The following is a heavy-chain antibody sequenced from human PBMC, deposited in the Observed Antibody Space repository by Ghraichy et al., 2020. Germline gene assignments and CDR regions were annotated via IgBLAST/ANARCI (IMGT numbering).Heavy chain of an antibody. CDR3: ARVRAYDILTGYNDAFDI. D-gene: IGHD3-9*01. CDR1: GFTFSSYN. CDR2: ISSSSSTI. J-gene: IGHJ3*02. Sequence: GGSLRLSCAASGFTFSSYNMNWVRQAPGKGLEWVSYISSSSSTIYYADSVSGRFTISRDNAKKSLYLQMNSLRDEDTAVYYCARVRAYDILTGYNDAFDIWGQGTMVAVSS. V-gene: IGHV3-48*02.